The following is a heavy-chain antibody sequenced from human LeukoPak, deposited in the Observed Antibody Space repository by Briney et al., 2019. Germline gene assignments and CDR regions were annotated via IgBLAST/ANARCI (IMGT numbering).Heavy chain of an antibody. CDR1: GYTFIDYY. Sequence: ASVKVSCKTSGYTFIDYYMHWVRQAPGQGLEWMGRINPKSGGTNYAQKFQGRVTMTEDTSTDTAYMELSSLRSEDTAVYYCATVSFWGQGTLVTVSS. CDR2: INPKSGGT. CDR3: ATVSF. J-gene: IGHJ4*02. V-gene: IGHV1-2*02. D-gene: IGHD2/OR15-2a*01.